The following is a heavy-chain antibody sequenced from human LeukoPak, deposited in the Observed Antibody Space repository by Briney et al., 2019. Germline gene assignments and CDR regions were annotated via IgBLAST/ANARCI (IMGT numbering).Heavy chain of an antibody. CDR1: GFTFSTYT. Sequence: GGSLRLSCAASGFTFSTYTMNWVRQAPGKGLEWVSYISSSSSTIYYADSVEGRFTISRDNAKNSLYLQMNSLRDEDTAVYYCVRQVAELDYWGQGTLVTVSS. V-gene: IGHV3-48*02. D-gene: IGHD3-10*01. CDR2: ISSSSSTI. CDR3: VRQVAELDY. J-gene: IGHJ4*02.